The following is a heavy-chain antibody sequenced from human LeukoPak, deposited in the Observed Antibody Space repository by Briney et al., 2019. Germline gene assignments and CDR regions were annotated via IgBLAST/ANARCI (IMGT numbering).Heavy chain of an antibody. D-gene: IGHD2-2*01. J-gene: IGHJ4*02. V-gene: IGHV3-23*01. CDR1: GFTFSSYA. Sequence: PGGSLRLSCAASGFTFSSYAMSWVRQAPGKGLEWVSAISGSGGSTYYAVSVKGRFTISRDNSTNTLYLQMNSLRAEDTAVYYCAKVADIVVVPAAIDYWGQGTLVTVSS. CDR2: ISGSGGST. CDR3: AKVADIVVVPAAIDY.